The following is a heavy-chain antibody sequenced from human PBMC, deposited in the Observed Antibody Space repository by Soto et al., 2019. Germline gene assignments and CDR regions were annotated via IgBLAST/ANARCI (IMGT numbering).Heavy chain of an antibody. CDR2: ITGSGAST. D-gene: IGHD4-17*01. V-gene: IGHV3-23*01. J-gene: IGHJ4*02. Sequence: EVQLLESGGGLVQPGGSLRLSCAVSGLSFSIYAMSWVRQAPGKGLEWVSIITGSGASTYYADSVKGRFTISSDSSKNTLYLQMDNLGAEDTAVYYCAKTTVITASPPYFDYWGQGTLVIVSS. CDR3: AKTTVITASPPYFDY. CDR1: GLSFSIYA.